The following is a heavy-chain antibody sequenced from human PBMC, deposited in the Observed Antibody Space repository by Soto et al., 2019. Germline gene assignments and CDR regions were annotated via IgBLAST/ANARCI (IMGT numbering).Heavy chain of an antibody. CDR3: ARLFGSSSWYGSYYYYYYGMDV. Sequence: SETLSLTCTVSGGSISSSSYYWGWIRQPPGKGLEWIGSIYYSGSTYYNPSLKSRVTISVDTSKNQFSLKLSSVTAADTAVYYCARLFGSSSWYGSYYYYYYGMDVWGQGTTVTVSS. D-gene: IGHD6-13*01. CDR1: GGSISSSSYY. J-gene: IGHJ6*02. V-gene: IGHV4-39*01. CDR2: IYYSGST.